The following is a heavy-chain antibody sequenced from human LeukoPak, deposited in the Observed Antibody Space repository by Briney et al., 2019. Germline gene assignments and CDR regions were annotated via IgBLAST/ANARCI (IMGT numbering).Heavy chain of an antibody. CDR3: ARGRWDNTGSYFAC. J-gene: IGHJ4*02. CDR2: IYYSGST. V-gene: IGHV4-59*01. CDR1: GGSISSYY. Sequence: SETLSLTCTVSGGSISSYYWSWIRQPPGKGLEWIGYIYYSGSTNYNPSLKSRVTISVDTSKNQFSLKLSSVTAADTAVYYCARGRWDNTGSYFACWGQATLVTVSS. D-gene: IGHD4-23*01.